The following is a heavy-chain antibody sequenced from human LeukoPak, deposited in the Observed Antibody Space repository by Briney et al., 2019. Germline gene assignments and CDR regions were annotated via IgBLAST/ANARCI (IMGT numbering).Heavy chain of an antibody. J-gene: IGHJ3*02. CDR3: ARGVLLQGRGAFDI. CDR2: IIPKNGGT. Sequence: ASVKVSCKASGGTFSSYAISWVRQAPGQGLEWMGWIIPKNGGTNYAQKFQDRVTMTRDTSISTAYMELSSLTDDDTAEYYCARGVLLQGRGAFDIWGQGTMVTVSS. D-gene: IGHD2-21*02. V-gene: IGHV1-2*02. CDR1: GGTFSSYA.